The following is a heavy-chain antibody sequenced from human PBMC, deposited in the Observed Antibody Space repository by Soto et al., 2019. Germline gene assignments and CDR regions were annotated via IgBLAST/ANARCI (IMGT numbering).Heavy chain of an antibody. Sequence: ASVNVSCKTSGYTFTSYGISWVRQAPGQGLEWMGWISAYNGNTNYAQKLQGRVTMTTDTSTSTAYMELRSLRSDDTAVYYCARTGQWLPLSWFDPWGQGTLVTVSS. V-gene: IGHV1-18*01. D-gene: IGHD6-19*01. CDR3: ARTGQWLPLSWFDP. CDR2: ISAYNGNT. CDR1: GYTFTSYG. J-gene: IGHJ5*02.